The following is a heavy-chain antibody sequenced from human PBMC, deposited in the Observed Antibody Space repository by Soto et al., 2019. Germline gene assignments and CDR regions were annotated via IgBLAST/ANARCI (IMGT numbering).Heavy chain of an antibody. CDR1: GFTFSSYW. CDR3: AREYCVSTSCYNYFYSGMDV. J-gene: IGHJ6*02. Sequence: PGGPLRLSCAASGFTFSSYWMSWVRQAPGKGLEWAANINQDGSEKYCVDSVKGRFTISRDNAKNSLYLQMNSLRAEDTAVYYCAREYCVSTSCYNYFYSGMDVWGRGTTVTVSS. CDR2: INQDGSEK. V-gene: IGHV3-7*01. D-gene: IGHD2-2*02.